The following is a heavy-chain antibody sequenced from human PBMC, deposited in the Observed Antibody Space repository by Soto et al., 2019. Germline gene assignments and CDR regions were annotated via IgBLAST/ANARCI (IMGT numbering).Heavy chain of an antibody. CDR2: IYYSGST. J-gene: IGHJ4*02. Sequence: SNTLSLTCTVSGGSVSIGSDYWSWIRQPPGKGLEWIGYIYYSGSTNYNPSLKSRVTISVDTSKNQFSLKLSSVTAADTAVYYCARDSGYYDSSGYYDSWGQGTLVTVSS. D-gene: IGHD3-22*01. V-gene: IGHV4-61*01. CDR3: ARDSGYYDSSGYYDS. CDR1: GGSVSIGSDY.